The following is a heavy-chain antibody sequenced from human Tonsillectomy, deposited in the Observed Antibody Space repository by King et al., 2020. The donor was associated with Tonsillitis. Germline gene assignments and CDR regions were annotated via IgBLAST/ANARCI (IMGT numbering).Heavy chain of an antibody. Sequence: VQLVESGGGLVKPGGSLRLSCAASGFTFSSYSMNWVRQAPGKGLEWVSSISSSSSYIYYADSVKGRFTISRDNAKNSLYLQMNSLRAEDTAVYYCQTGHYYDSSGYDRAFDIWGQGTMVTVSS. CDR2: ISSSSSYI. D-gene: IGHD3-22*01. CDR3: QTGHYYDSSGYDRAFDI. V-gene: IGHV3-21*01. CDR1: GFTFSSYS. J-gene: IGHJ3*02.